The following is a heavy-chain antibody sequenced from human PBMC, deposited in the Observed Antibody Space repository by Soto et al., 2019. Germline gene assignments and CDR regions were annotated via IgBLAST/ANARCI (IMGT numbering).Heavy chain of an antibody. CDR1: GDSMTRSVW. CDR3: ARKAWIRFDY. D-gene: IGHD1-1*01. CDR2: VFHTGNT. Sequence: LSLTCTVSGDSMTRSVWWTWVRQPPGKGLEWIGEVFHTGNTNYNPSLKSRVTMSVDKSTNEFSLKVTSVTAADTAIYYCARKAWIRFDYWGQGALVTVSS. V-gene: IGHV4-4*02. J-gene: IGHJ4*02.